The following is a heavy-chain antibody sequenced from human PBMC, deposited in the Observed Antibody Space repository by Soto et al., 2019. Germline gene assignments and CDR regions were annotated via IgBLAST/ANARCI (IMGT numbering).Heavy chain of an antibody. CDR3: TTDRRGYSSGWYRGFDY. V-gene: IGHV3-15*01. Sequence: LRLSCAASGFTFSNAWMSWVRQAPGRGLEWVGRIKSKTDGGTTDYAAPVKGRFTIPRDDSKNTLYLQMNSLKTEDTAVYYCTTDRRGYSSGWYRGFDYWGQGTLVTVSS. CDR2: IKSKTDGGTT. J-gene: IGHJ4*02. CDR1: GFTFSNAW. D-gene: IGHD6-19*01.